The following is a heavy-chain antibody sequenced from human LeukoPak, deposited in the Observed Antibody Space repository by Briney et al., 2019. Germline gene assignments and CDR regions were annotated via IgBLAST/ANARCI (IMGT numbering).Heavy chain of an antibody. CDR2: ISWNSGSI. CDR3: AKDVTPGIEAAGTYYYYYMDV. V-gene: IGHV3-9*03. CDR1: GFTFSRYS. D-gene: IGHD6-13*01. Sequence: GGSLRLSCAASGFTFSRYSMNWVRQAPGKGLEWVSGISWNSGSIGYADSVKGRFTTSRDNAKNSLYLQMNSLRAEDMALYYCAKDVTPGIEAAGTYYYYYMDVWGKGTTVTVSS. J-gene: IGHJ6*03.